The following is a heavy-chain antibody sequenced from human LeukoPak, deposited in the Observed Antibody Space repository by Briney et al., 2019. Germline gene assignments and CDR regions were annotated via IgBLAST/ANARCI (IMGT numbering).Heavy chain of an antibody. V-gene: IGHV3-21*04. J-gene: IGHJ4*02. CDR3: ARLSGYSSGHYYSDY. Sequence: PGGSLRLSCAASGFTLSSYNMNWVRQVPGKGLEWVSYISSSSSYIYYADSVRGRFTISRDNAKNSLYLQMNSLRAEDTAVYYCARLSGYSSGHYYSDYWGQGTLVTVSS. D-gene: IGHD3-22*01. CDR2: ISSSSSYI. CDR1: GFTLSSYN.